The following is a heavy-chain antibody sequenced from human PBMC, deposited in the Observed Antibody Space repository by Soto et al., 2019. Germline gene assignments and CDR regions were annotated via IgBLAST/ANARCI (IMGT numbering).Heavy chain of an antibody. J-gene: IGHJ6*03. CDR2: IYPGDSDT. CDR3: ARHRPVAAIEPSNPDNYYYYYYMDV. CDR1: GYSFTSYW. D-gene: IGHD2-15*01. Sequence: GESLKISCKGSGYSFTSYWIGWVRQMPGKGLEWMGIIYPGDSDTRYSPSFQGQVTISADKSISTAYLQWSSLKASDTAMYYCARHRPVAAIEPSNPDNYYYYYYMDVWGKGTTVTVSS. V-gene: IGHV5-51*01.